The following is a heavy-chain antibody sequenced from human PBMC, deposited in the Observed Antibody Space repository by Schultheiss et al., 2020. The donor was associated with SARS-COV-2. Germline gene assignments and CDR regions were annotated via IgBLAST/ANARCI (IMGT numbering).Heavy chain of an antibody. V-gene: IGHV3-30*03. CDR1: GFTFSRYG. CDR3: ARNFDTSGYYSRDYYYYYGMDV. CDR2: ISYDGSNK. D-gene: IGHD3-22*01. Sequence: GGSLRLSCAASGFTFSRYGMHWVRQAPGKGLEWVAVISYDGSNKYYADSVEGRFTMSRDNSKNTLYLQMNSLRAEDTAVYYCARNFDTSGYYSRDYYYYYGMDVWGQGTTVTVSS. J-gene: IGHJ6*02.